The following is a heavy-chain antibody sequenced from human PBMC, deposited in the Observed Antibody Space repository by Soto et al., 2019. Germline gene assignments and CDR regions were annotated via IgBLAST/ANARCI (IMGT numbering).Heavy chain of an antibody. CDR2: ISGSGGST. J-gene: IGHJ4*02. V-gene: IGHV3-23*01. CDR3: AKDPSYDGSGSYQPDFDY. D-gene: IGHD3-10*01. Sequence: EVQLLESGGGLVQPGGSLRLSCAASGFTFSSYAMSWVRQAPGKGLEWVSAISGSGGSTYYADSVKGRFTISRDNSKNTLYLQMNSLRAEDTAVYYCAKDPSYDGSGSYQPDFDYWGQGTLVTVSS. CDR1: GFTFSSYA.